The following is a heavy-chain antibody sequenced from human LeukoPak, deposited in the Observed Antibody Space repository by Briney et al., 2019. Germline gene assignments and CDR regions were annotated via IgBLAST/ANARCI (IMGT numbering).Heavy chain of an antibody. CDR2: INHSGGT. D-gene: IGHD4-23*01. CDR3: VRGRNVKWVPGVGGNPRASRYYYYMDV. CDR1: GGSVTGFS. J-gene: IGHJ6*03. Sequence: SETLSLTCGVYGGSVTGFSWSWIRQSPVKGLESIGEINHSGGTNCAPSLQSRVTLSLDTSKNQFSLTLTSVTAADTAVDYCVRGRNVKWVPGVGGNPRASRYYYYMDVWGKGTTVTVSS. V-gene: IGHV4-34*01.